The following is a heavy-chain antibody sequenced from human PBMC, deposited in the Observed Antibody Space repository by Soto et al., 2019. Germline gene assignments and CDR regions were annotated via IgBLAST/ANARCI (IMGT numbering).Heavy chain of an antibody. CDR1: GYSITSGYY. CDR3: ARLPYSYSGYDETYFDY. J-gene: IGHJ4*02. CDR2: IYHSGST. V-gene: IGHV4-38-2*01. D-gene: IGHD5-12*01. Sequence: SDTLSLTYAVSGYSITSGYYWGWIRQPPGKGLEWIGSIYHSGSTYYNPSLKSRVTISVDTPQKLFSLKLSSVTAADTAVYYCARLPYSYSGYDETYFDYWGQGTLVTVSS.